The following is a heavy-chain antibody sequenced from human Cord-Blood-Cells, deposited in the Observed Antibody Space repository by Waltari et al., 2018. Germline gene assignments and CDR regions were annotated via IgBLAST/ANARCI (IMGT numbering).Heavy chain of an antibody. CDR3: ASGPFGVVPKASWFDP. CDR2: INHSGST. CDR1: GGSFSGYY. J-gene: IGHJ5*02. Sequence: QVQLQQWGAGLLKPSETLSLTCAVYGGSFSGYYWSWIRQPPGKGLEWIGEINHSGSTNYNPSLKSRVTISVDTSKNQFSLKLSSVTAADTAVYYCASGPFGVVPKASWFDPWGQGTLVTVSS. V-gene: IGHV4-34*01. D-gene: IGHD3-3*01.